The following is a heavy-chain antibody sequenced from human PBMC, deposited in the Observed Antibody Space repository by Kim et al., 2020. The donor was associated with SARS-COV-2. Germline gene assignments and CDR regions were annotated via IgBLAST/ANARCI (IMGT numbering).Heavy chain of an antibody. J-gene: IGHJ4*02. D-gene: IGHD1-26*01. V-gene: IGHV1-46*01. CDR3: ARDKGSGSYPLRTTFDY. Sequence: FQGRVTMTRDTSTSTVYMELSSLRSEDTAVYYCARDKGSGSYPLRTTFDYWGQGTLVTVSS.